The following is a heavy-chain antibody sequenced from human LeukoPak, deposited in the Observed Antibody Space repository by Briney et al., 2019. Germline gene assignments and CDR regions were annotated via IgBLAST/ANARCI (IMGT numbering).Heavy chain of an antibody. Sequence: SETLSLTCTVSGGSISSYYWSWIRQPAGKGLEWIGRINTSGSTNYNPSLKSRVTMSVDTSKNQFSLKLSSVTAADTAVYYCAGLYVWGRNRAIHSWGQGTLVTVSS. J-gene: IGHJ5*02. CDR3: AGLYVWGRNRAIHS. CDR2: INTSGST. CDR1: GGSISSYY. V-gene: IGHV4-4*07. D-gene: IGHD3-16*02.